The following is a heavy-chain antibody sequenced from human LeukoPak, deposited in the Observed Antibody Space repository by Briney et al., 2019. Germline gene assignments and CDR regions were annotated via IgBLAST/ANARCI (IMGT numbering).Heavy chain of an antibody. D-gene: IGHD6-19*01. J-gene: IGHJ3*02. Sequence: GGSLRLSCAASGFTFSDYYMSWIRQAPGKGLEWISYISSSRTTIYYADSVKGRFTISRDNAKNSLYLQMNSLRAEDTAVYYCARDPGIAVAGGYAFDIWGQGTMVTVSS. CDR3: ARDPGIAVAGGYAFDI. CDR2: ISSSRTTI. CDR1: GFTFSDYY. V-gene: IGHV3-11*01.